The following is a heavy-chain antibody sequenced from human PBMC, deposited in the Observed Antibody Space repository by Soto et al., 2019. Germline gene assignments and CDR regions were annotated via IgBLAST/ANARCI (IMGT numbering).Heavy chain of an antibody. J-gene: IGHJ6*02. CDR3: ARHSCSRISLQACGMDV. D-gene: IGHD2-2*01. V-gene: IGHV5-51*01. CDR2: IYPGDSDT. CDR1: GYSFTSYW. Sequence: PGEALKISCKGSGYSFTSYWIGWVRQMPGKGLEWMGIIYPGDSDTRYSPSFQGQVTISADKSISTAYLQWSSLKASDTAMYYCARHSCSRISLQACGMDVWGQGTTVTVSS.